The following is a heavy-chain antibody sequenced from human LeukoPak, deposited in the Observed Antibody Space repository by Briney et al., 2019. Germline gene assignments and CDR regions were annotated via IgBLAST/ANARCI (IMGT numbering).Heavy chain of an antibody. CDR3: SGSQFDY. CDR1: GFPFSSYW. V-gene: IGHV3-74*03. CDR2: ISGDGTIK. J-gene: IGHJ4*02. Sequence: GGSLRLSCEPSGFPFSSYWMLWVRQAPGKGLVWVSRISGDGTIKTYADFVRGRFTISRDNTKNILYPQMNSLRVEDTAIYFCSGSQFDYWGQGVLVTVSS.